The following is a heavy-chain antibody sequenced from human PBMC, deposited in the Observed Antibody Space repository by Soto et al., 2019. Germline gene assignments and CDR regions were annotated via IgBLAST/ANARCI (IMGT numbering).Heavy chain of an antibody. CDR3: GTIRGGGGY. D-gene: IGHD3-10*01. CDR1: GFTVSNNY. Sequence: EVQLVESGGGLIQPGGSLRLSCAVSGFTVSNNYMSWVRQAPGKGLEGVSVIYSGGYTAYGDSVKGRFTISRDNSKNTINFQRKTVGADGPAVVFGGTIRGGGGYWGQGTLVTVSS. CDR2: IYSGGYT. V-gene: IGHV3-53*01. J-gene: IGHJ4*02.